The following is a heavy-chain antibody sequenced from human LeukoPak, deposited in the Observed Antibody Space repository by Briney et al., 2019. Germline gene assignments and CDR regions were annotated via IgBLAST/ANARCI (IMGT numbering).Heavy chain of an antibody. V-gene: IGHV3-74*01. Sequence: PGVSLRLSCGASGFTFRSYWMHWVRQAPGKGLVWVSRIHSDGSSASYADSVRGRFTFSRDDAKSTMYLEMNSLRAEDTAVYYCARSGWPYYFDYWGQGTLVTVSS. CDR3: ARSGWPYYFDY. CDR1: GFTFRSYW. J-gene: IGHJ4*02. CDR2: IHSDGSSA. D-gene: IGHD3-22*01.